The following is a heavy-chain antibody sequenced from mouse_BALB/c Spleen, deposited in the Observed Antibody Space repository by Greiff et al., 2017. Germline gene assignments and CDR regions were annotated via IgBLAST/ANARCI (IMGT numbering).Heavy chain of an antibody. CDR2: LSDGGSYT. D-gene: IGHD4-1*01. V-gene: IGHV5-4*02. CDR3: ARGGNWDFCVAY. J-gene: IGHJ3*01. Sequence: EVQRVESGGGLVKPGGSLKLSCAASGFTFSDYYMYWVRQTPEKRLEWVATLSDGGSYTYYPDSVKGRFTISRDNAKNNLYLQMSSLKSEDTAMYYCARGGNWDFCVAYWGQGTLVTVSA. CDR1: GFTFSDYY.